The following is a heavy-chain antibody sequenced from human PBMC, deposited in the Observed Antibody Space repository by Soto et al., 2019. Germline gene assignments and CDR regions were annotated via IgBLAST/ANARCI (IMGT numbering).Heavy chain of an antibody. CDR3: VKEPWEGGYYFDY. V-gene: IGHV3-64D*08. CDR1: GFTFSSYA. J-gene: IGHJ4*02. Sequence: GGSLRLSCSASGFTFSSYAMHWVRQAPGKGLEYVSAISSNGGSTYYADSVKGRFTISRDNSKNTLYLQMSSLRAEDTAVYYCVKEPWEGGYYFDYWGQGTLVTVSS. CDR2: ISSNGGST. D-gene: IGHD1-26*01.